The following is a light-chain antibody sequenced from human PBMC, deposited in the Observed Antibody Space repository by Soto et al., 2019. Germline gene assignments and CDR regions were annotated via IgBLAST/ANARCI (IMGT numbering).Light chain of an antibody. Sequence: EIVLTQSPGTLSLSPGERATLSCRASQSVSNSYIAWYQRKPGQAPRLLIYGASSRATGIPDRFSGSGSGADFTLTISRLEPEDFAVYYCQQYGSSPWTFGQGTKVEIQ. CDR1: QSVSNSY. CDR3: QQYGSSPWT. V-gene: IGKV3-20*01. CDR2: GAS. J-gene: IGKJ1*01.